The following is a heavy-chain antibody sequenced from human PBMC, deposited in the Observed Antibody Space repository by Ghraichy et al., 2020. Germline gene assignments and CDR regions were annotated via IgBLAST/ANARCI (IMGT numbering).Heavy chain of an antibody. CDR1: GFTVSSNY. CDR3: ASWMISSSYYYYYGMDV. D-gene: IGHD6-6*01. J-gene: IGHJ6*02. Sequence: GGSLRLSCAASGFTVSSNYMSWVRQAPGKGLEWVSVIYSGGSTYYADSVKGRFTISRDNSKNTLYLQMNSLRAEDTAVYYCASWMISSSYYYYYGMDVWGHGTTVTVSS. CDR2: IYSGGST. V-gene: IGHV3-53*01.